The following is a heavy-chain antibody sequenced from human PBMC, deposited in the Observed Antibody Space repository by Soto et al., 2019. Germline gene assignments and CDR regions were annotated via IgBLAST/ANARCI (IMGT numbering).Heavy chain of an antibody. CDR2: IYYSGST. Sequence: SETLSLTCTVSGGSISSYYWSWIRQPPGKGLEWIGYIYYSGSTNYNPSLKSRVTISVDTSKNQFSLKLSSVTAADTAVYYCARWFQFSMTGYPRGAFDIWGQGTMVTVSS. CDR3: ARWFQFSMTGYPRGAFDI. J-gene: IGHJ3*02. D-gene: IGHD3-9*01. V-gene: IGHV4-59*01. CDR1: GGSISSYY.